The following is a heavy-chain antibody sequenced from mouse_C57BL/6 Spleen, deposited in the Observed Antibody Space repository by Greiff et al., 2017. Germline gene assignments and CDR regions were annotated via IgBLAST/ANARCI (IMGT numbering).Heavy chain of an antibody. CDR3: ARKGGYDPYAMDY. D-gene: IGHD2-2*01. V-gene: IGHV1-20*01. J-gene: IGHJ4*01. CDR1: GYSFTGYF. CDR2: INPYNGDT. Sequence: SGPELVKPGDSVKISCKASGYSFTGYFMNWVMQSHGKSLEWIGRINPYNGDTFYNQKFKGKATLTVDKSSSTAHMELRSLTSEDSAVYYCARKGGYDPYAMDYWGQGTSVTVSS.